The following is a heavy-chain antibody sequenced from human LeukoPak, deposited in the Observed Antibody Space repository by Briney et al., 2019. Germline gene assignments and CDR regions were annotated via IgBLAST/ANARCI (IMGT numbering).Heavy chain of an antibody. CDR1: GGSFSGYY. CDR3: ARGLKLYCGSTSCTRYGMDV. D-gene: IGHD2-2*01. J-gene: IGHJ6*02. Sequence: SETLSLTCAVYGGSFSGYYWSWIRQPPGKGLEWIGEINHSGSTNYNPSLKSRVTISVDTSKNQFSLKLSSVTAADTAVYYCARGLKLYCGSTSCTRYGMDVWGQGTTVTVSS. CDR2: INHSGST. V-gene: IGHV4-34*01.